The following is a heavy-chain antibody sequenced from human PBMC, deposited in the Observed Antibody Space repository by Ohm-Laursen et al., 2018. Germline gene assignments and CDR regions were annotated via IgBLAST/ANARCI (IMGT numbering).Heavy chain of an antibody. J-gene: IGHJ5*02. CDR3: ARVGAARLFYWFDP. CDR1: GGSFSGYY. D-gene: IGHD6-6*01. V-gene: IGHV4-34*01. Sequence: SETLSLTCAVYGGSFSGYYWSWIRQPPGKGLEWIGEINHSGSTNYNPSLKSRVTISVDTSKNQFSLKLSSVTAADTAVYYCARVGAARLFYWFDPWGQGTLVTVSS. CDR2: INHSGST.